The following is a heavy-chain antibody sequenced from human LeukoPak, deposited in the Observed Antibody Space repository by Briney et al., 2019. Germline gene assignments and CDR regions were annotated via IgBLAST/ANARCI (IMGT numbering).Heavy chain of an antibody. V-gene: IGHV3-7*01. CDR2: INQDGSEE. Sequence: GGSLRLSCAASGFTFSNYWMTWVRQAPGKGLEWVAHINQDGSEEHYMDSVKARFTIPRDNAKNSLSLQMNSLRAEDTAVYYCVRDGGVSGYDLLDYWGQGTLVTVSS. D-gene: IGHD5-12*01. CDR3: VRDGGVSGYDLLDY. J-gene: IGHJ4*02. CDR1: GFTFSNYW.